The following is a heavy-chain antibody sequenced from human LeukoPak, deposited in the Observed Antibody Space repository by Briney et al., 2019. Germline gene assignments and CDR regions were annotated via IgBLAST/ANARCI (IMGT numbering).Heavy chain of an antibody. V-gene: IGHV1-18*04. D-gene: IGHD1-1*01. CDR1: GYIFTGYY. CDR2: ISAYNGNT. Sequence: ASVKVSCKASGYIFTGYYMHWVRQAPGQGLEWMGWISAYNGNTNYAQKLQGRVTMTTDTSTSTAYMELRSLRSDDTAVYYCARDSEAGTIHFDYWGQGTLVTVSS. CDR3: ARDSEAGTIHFDY. J-gene: IGHJ4*02.